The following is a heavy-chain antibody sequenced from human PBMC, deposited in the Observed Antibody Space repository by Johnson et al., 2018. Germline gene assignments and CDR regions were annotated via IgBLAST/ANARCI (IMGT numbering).Heavy chain of an antibody. Sequence: EVQLVESGGGVVQPGGSLRLSCAASGFTFSNYWMHWVRQAPGKGLAWVSGISWNSGSIGYADSVKGRFTIARDNAKNSLFLKMNRRSAEDTALYYCAKGSYCSSTSCDDYYYYMDVWGKGTTVTVSS. CDR1: GFTFSNYW. V-gene: IGHV3-9*01. J-gene: IGHJ6*03. D-gene: IGHD2-2*01. CDR3: AKGSYCSSTSCDDYYYYMDV. CDR2: ISWNSGSI.